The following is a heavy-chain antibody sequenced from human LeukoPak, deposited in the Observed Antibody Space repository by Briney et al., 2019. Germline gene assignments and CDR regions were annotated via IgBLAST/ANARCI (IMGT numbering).Heavy chain of an antibody. CDR3: ARVTSGYDILTGYGGYFDY. CDR2: INPNSGGT. Sequence: GASVKVSCKASGYTFTGYYMHWVRQAPGQGLEWMGWINPNSGGTNYAQKFQGRVTMTRDTSISTAYMELSRLSSDDTAVYYCARVTSGYDILTGYGGYFDYWGRGTLVTVSS. CDR1: GYTFTGYY. D-gene: IGHD3-9*01. J-gene: IGHJ4*02. V-gene: IGHV1-2*02.